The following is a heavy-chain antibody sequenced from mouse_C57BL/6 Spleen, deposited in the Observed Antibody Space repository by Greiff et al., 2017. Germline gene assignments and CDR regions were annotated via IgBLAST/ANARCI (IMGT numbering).Heavy chain of an antibody. Sequence: EVKVVESGGGLVQPGGSLKLSCAASGFTFSDYYMYWVRQTPEKRLEWVAYISNGGGSTYYPDPVQGRFTISRDNAKNTLYLQMSRLKSEDTAMYYCARGGSRGDYARDDWGQGTSVTVSS. CDR2: ISNGGGST. CDR1: GFTFSDYY. J-gene: IGHJ4*01. CDR3: ARGGSRGDYARDD. D-gene: IGHD1-1*01. V-gene: IGHV5-12*01.